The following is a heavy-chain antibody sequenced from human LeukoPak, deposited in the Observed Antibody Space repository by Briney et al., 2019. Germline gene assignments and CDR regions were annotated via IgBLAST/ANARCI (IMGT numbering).Heavy chain of an antibody. CDR3: AKITGGDRGYCTWTSCNQGGWFDP. CDR2: ISGSGMYT. D-gene: IGHD2-2*01. J-gene: IGHJ5*02. V-gene: IGHV3-23*01. CDR1: GSTFRGYA. Sequence: GGSLRLSCAASGSTFRGYAISWVRQGPGKGLEWVSGISGSGMYTYYADSVKGRFTISRDNSKNTVYLQMNSLRAEDTAVYYCAKITGGDRGYCTWTSCNQGGWFDPWGQGTLVTVSS.